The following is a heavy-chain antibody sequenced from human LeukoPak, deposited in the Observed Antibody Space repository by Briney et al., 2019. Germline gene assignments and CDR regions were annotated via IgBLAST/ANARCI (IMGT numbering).Heavy chain of an antibody. CDR1: GFTFSSYE. Sequence: GGSLRLSCAASGFTFSSYEMNWVRQAPGKGLVGVSLIDDGGSDKRYADSVKGRFTISRDNAKNTLYLQMNSLTAEDTGVYYCARGGRTAAFDIWGQGTMFTVSS. D-gene: IGHD1-14*01. CDR3: ARGGRTAAFDI. J-gene: IGHJ3*02. CDR2: IDDGGSDK. V-gene: IGHV3-74*01.